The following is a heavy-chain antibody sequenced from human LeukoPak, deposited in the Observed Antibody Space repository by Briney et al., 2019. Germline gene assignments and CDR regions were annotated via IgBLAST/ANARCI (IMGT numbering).Heavy chain of an antibody. J-gene: IGHJ4*02. CDR2: IFYRGES. D-gene: IGHD3-16*01. V-gene: IGHV4-39*01. CDR3: ARLGDVEVNGGTLDY. CDR1: GGSISGNYY. Sequence: SETLSLTCTVSGGSISGNYYWGWIRQPPEKGLEWIGSIFYRGESNYNPSLKNRVSVSVDTSKNQFFLKLTSVTVADTAVYFCARLGDVEVNGGTLDYWGRGTLVTVSS.